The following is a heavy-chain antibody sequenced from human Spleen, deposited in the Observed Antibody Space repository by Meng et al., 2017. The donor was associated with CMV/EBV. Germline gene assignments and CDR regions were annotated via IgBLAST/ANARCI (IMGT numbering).Heavy chain of an antibody. Sequence: GSLRLSCTVSGASISSSTSYWGWIRQPPGKGLEWIGTISSGGTSYYNPSLKSRVTISVDTSKNQFSLKLSSVTAADTALYYCARDSYCTSTSCPLYYFNFWGQGALVTVSS. J-gene: IGHJ4*02. D-gene: IGHD2-2*01. CDR1: GASISSSTSY. CDR3: ARDSYCTSTSCPLYYFNF. V-gene: IGHV4-39*07. CDR2: ISSGGTS.